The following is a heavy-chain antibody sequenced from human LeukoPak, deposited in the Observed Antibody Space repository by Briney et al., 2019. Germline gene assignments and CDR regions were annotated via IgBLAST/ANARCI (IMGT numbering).Heavy chain of an antibody. D-gene: IGHD7-27*01. J-gene: IGHJ4*02. CDR3: WTGGDVSLSGPESY. CDR1: GFTFSSYG. CDR2: ISLDGSNK. Sequence: PGRSLRLSCAASGFTFSSYGMHWVRQAPGKGLEWVALISLDGSNKDSAESVKSRFTISSDNSKNTLYLQMNSLRAEDTAVYYCWTGGDVSLSGPESYWGQGTLVAVSS. V-gene: IGHV3-30*03.